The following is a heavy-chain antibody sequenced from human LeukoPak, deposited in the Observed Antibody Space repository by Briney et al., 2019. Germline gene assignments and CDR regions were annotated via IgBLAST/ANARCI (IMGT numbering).Heavy chain of an antibody. CDR2: ISYDGRNK. CDR1: GFIFSSYG. V-gene: IGHV3-30*18. CDR3: AKGGVLGYSSSWIDY. D-gene: IGHD6-13*01. Sequence: GGSLRLSCAASGFIFSSYGMHWVRQAPGRGLEWVAVISYDGRNKYYGDSVKGRFTISRDNSKNTLYLQMNSLRAEDTAVYYCAKGGVLGYSSSWIDYWGQGTLVTVSS. J-gene: IGHJ4*02.